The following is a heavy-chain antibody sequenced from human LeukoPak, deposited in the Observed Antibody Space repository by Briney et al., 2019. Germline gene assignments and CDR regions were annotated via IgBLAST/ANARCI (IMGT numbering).Heavy chain of an antibody. CDR1: GGSMSSYY. D-gene: IGHD3-22*01. Sequence: SETLSLTCTVSGGSMSSYYWSWIRQPPGKGLEWIGSIYYSGSTYYNPSLKSRVTISVDTSKNQFSLKLSSVTAADTAVYYCARHTYYYDSSGYVYFDYWGQGTLVTVSS. CDR2: IYYSGST. J-gene: IGHJ4*02. V-gene: IGHV4-39*01. CDR3: ARHTYYYDSSGYVYFDY.